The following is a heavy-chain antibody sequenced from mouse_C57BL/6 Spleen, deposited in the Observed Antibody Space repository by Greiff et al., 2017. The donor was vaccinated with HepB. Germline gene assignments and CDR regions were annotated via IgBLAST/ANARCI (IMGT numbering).Heavy chain of an antibody. J-gene: IGHJ2*01. Sequence: EVQLQQSGPELVKPGASVKISCKASGYTFTDYYMNWVKQSHGKSLEWIGDINPNNGGTSYNQKFKGKATLTVDKSSSTAYMELRSLTSEDSAVYYCARFKGGGYSNYYFDYWGQGTTLTVSS. CDR3: ARFKGGGYSNYYFDY. D-gene: IGHD2-5*01. CDR1: GYTFTDYY. CDR2: INPNNGGT. V-gene: IGHV1-26*01.